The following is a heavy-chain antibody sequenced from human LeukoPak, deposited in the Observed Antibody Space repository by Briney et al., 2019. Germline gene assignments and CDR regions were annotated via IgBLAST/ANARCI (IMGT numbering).Heavy chain of an antibody. CDR1: RFTFGGYG. V-gene: IGHV3-23*01. CDR2: ISGSGGST. Sequence: GGSLTLSCAASRFTFGGYGMSWLRQAPGKGLEWVSSISGSGGSTHYADSVKGRFTISRDNSKNALFLQMNSLRAEDTAVYYCAKDRDEGFGELLPVVFDYWGQGTRVTVSS. CDR3: AKDRDEGFGELLPVVFDY. D-gene: IGHD3-10*01. J-gene: IGHJ4*02.